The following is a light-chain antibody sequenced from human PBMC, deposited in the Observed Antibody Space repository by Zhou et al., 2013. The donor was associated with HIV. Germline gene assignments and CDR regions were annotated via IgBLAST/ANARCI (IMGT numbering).Light chain of an antibody. CDR2: GAS. V-gene: IGKV3-20*01. CDR1: QSVISRY. Sequence: EIVMTQSPATLSVSPGERATLSCRASQSVISRYLAWYQQKPGQAPRLLIYGASSRATGIPDRFSGSGSGRDFTLTISRLEPEDFAVYYCQQYGSSPTTFGGGTKVEIK. CDR3: QQYGSSPTT. J-gene: IGKJ4*01.